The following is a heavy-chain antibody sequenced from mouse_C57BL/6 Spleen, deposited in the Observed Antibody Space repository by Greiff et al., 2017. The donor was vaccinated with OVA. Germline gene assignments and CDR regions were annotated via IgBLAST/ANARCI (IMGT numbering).Heavy chain of an antibody. Sequence: QVQLQQSGAELVKPGASVKISCKASGYAFSSYWMNWVKQRPGKGLEWIRQIYPGDGDTNYNGKFKGKATLTADKSSSTAYMQLSSLTSEDSAVYFCARSGDYYGSSNWYFDVWGTGTTVTVSS. V-gene: IGHV1-80*01. CDR3: ARSGDYYGSSNWYFDV. CDR1: GYAFSSYW. CDR2: IYPGDGDT. J-gene: IGHJ1*03. D-gene: IGHD1-1*01.